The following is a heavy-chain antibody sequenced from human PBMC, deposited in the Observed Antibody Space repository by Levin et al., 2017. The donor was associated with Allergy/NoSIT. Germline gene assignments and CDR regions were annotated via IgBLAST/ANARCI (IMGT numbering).Heavy chain of an antibody. J-gene: IGHJ4*02. CDR2: ISSSSSTI. V-gene: IGHV3-48*02. CDR1: GFTFSSYS. CDR3: ARGEKSYSSSSIDY. D-gene: IGHD6-6*01. Sequence: GESLKISCAASGFTFSSYSMNWVRQAPGNGLEWVSYISSSSSTIYYADSVQGRFTISRDNAKNSLYLQMNSLRDEDTAVYYCARGEKSYSSSSIDYWGQGTLVTVSS.